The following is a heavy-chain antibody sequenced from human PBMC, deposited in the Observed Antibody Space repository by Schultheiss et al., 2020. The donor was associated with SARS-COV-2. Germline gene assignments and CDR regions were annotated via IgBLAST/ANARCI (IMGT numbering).Heavy chain of an antibody. V-gene: IGHV1-69*05. CDR3: ARDGDYGDYYFDY. D-gene: IGHD4-17*01. J-gene: IGHJ4*02. CDR1: GYTFTSYG. Sequence: SVKVSCKASGYTFTSYGISWVRQAPGQGLEWMGGIIPIFGTANYAQKFQGRVTITRDTSASTAYMELSSLRSEDTAVYYCARDGDYGDYYFDYWGQGILVTVSS. CDR2: IIPIFGTA.